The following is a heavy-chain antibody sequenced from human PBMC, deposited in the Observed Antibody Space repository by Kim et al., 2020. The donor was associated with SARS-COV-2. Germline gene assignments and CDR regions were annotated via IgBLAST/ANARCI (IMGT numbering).Heavy chain of an antibody. CDR3: AREMLRDTGLANGMDV. D-gene: IGHD5-18*01. V-gene: IGHV4-31*03. CDR2: IYYSGTT. J-gene: IGHJ6*02. CDR1: RGSISSSDYY. Sequence: SETLSLTCTVSRGSISSSDYYWTWIRPHPGKGREGIGYIYYSGTTYSNPSLKSRVTISIDTSKNQFSLKLISVSAADTAVYYCAREMLRDTGLANGMDVWGQGTTVTVSS.